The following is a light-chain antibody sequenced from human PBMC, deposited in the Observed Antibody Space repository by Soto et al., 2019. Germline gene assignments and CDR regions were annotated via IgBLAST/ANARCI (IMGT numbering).Light chain of an antibody. CDR3: NSYSGSNNFVV. CDR1: SSDVGGYDY. J-gene: IGLJ1*01. CDR2: EAN. Sequence: QSALTQPPSASGSPGQSVTISCTGTSSDVGGYDYVSWYQQHPGKAPELIIYEANKRPSGVPDRFSGSKSGNTASLTVSGLQAEDEADYSCNSYSGSNNFVVFGTGTKVTVL. V-gene: IGLV2-8*01.